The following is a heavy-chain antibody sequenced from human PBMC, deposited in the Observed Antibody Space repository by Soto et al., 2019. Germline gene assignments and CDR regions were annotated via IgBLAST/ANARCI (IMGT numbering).Heavy chain of an antibody. D-gene: IGHD3-10*01. Sequence: RCINLWVGCVSQMPRKGLEWMGIIYPGDSDTRYSPSFQGQVNISADKSISTAYLQWSSLKASDTAMYYCVKRGTYYCGSGRDPSYYWGRATVVAISS. CDR3: VKRGTYYCGSGRDPSYY. J-gene: IGHJ4*02. CDR1: RCINLW. V-gene: IGHV5-51*01. CDR2: IYPGDSDT.